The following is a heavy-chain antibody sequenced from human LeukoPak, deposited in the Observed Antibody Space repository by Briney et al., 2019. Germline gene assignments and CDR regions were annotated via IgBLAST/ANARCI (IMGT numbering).Heavy chain of an antibody. CDR2: IYSSGSA. Sequence: SETLSLTCAIYSGSFSDYCWSWIRQPPGRGLEWIGEIYSSGSANYNPSLRGRLAISVDTSKSQFSLKLSSLTAADTAVYFCARGVVDYSTRSGYFSHWGQGTLVAVSS. CDR1: SGSFSDYC. J-gene: IGHJ4*02. V-gene: IGHV4-34*01. CDR3: ARGVVDYSTRSGYFSH. D-gene: IGHD3-3*01.